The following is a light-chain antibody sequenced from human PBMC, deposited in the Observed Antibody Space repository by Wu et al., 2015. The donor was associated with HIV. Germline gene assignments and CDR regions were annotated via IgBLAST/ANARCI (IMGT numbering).Light chain of an antibody. CDR2: DIS. Sequence: EIMMTQSPATLSVSPGERATLSCRASQTVNSNLAWYQQKPGQAPRLLIYDISTRATGFPARFSGTGSGTEFTLTISNIQSEDFAVYYCQQYDNWPPYTFGQGTKLEIK. V-gene: IGKV3-15*01. J-gene: IGKJ2*01. CDR1: QTVNSN. CDR3: QQYDNWPPYT.